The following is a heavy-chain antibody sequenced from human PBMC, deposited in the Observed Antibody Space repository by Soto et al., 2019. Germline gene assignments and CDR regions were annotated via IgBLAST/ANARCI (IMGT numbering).Heavy chain of an antibody. V-gene: IGHV4-30-4*01. J-gene: IGHJ4*02. CDR2: IYYSGST. D-gene: IGHD5-12*01. CDR1: GGSISSGDYY. Sequence: QVQLQESGPGLVKPSQTLSLTCTVSGGSISSGDYYWSWIRQPPGKGLEWIGYIYYSGSTYYNPSLKSRVTISVDTSKNQFSLKLSSVTAADTAVYYCARALYSGYDLVPYFDYWGQGTLVTVSS. CDR3: ARALYSGYDLVPYFDY.